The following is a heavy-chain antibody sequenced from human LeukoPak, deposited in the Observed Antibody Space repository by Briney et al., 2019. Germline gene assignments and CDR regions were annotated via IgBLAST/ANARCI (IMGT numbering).Heavy chain of an antibody. CDR1: GFTFSSYA. CDR3: ANYRKPQGLDY. CDR2: ISSNGADT. J-gene: IGHJ4*02. Sequence: PGGSLRLSCAASGFTFSSYAMSWVRQAPGKGLEYVSTISSNGADTCYADSVKGRFTISRDNSKNTLYLQMTSLRVEDTAVYYCANYRKPQGLDYWGQGTLVTVSS. V-gene: IGHV3-23*01. D-gene: IGHD1-14*01.